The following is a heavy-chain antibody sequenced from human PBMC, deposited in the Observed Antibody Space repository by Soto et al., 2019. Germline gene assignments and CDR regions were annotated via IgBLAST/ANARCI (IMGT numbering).Heavy chain of an antibody. CDR1: GYTFTVYY. V-gene: IGHV1-2*02. J-gene: IGHJ4*02. CDR3: ARQIVDTAMIRDY. D-gene: IGHD5-18*01. CDR2: INPNSGGT. Sequence: ASVKVSCKASGYTFTVYYMHWVRQAPGQGLEWMGWINPNSGGTNYAQKFQGRVTMTRDTSISTAYMELSRLRSDDTAVYYCARQIVDTAMIRDYWGQGTLVTVPQ.